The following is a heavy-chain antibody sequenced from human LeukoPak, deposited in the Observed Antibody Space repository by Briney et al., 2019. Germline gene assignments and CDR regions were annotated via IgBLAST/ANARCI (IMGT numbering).Heavy chain of an antibody. V-gene: IGHV3-53*01. D-gene: IGHD6-19*01. CDR1: GFTVSSNY. CDR3: ARIGPNGSGWFPFDY. CDR2: ISSGGST. J-gene: IGHJ4*02. Sequence: GGSLTLSCAASGFTVSSNYVSWVRPPRGEGLEWVSVISSGGSTDYADSVNSRFTISRDNSKTTLYLQMNSLGAEDTAVYYCARIGPNGSGWFPFDYWGQGTLVTVSS.